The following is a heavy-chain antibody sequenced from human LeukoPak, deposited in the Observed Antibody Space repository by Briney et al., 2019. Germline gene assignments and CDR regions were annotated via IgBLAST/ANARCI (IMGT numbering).Heavy chain of an antibody. J-gene: IGHJ4*02. D-gene: IGHD4-23*01. CDR1: GDSITTSRW. CDR3: ATYLYGGDYGSYYFEY. CDR2: IYHGGTT. Sequence: SETLSLTCAVSGDSITTSRWWSWARQPPGKGLEWIGEIYHGGTTNYNPSLKSRDIMSVDKSKNHFSLKLTSVTAADTAVYYCATYLYGGDYGSYYFEYWGQGTLVTVSS. V-gene: IGHV4-4*02.